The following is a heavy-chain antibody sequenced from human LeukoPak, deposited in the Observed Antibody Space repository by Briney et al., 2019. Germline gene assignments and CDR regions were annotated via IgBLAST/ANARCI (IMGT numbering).Heavy chain of an antibody. CDR2: IKPNSGVT. D-gene: IGHD2-21*02. CDR3: ARPTYCGSNCYFNFDY. Sequence: EASVKVSCKTSGYTFATYFMHWVRQAPGQGLEWMGYIKPNSGVTNYAQKFRGRVTMTWDTSISTAYIELSRLTSDDTAIYYCARPTYCGSNCYFNFDYWCQGTLVTVSS. V-gene: IGHV1-2*02. J-gene: IGHJ4*02. CDR1: GYTFATYF.